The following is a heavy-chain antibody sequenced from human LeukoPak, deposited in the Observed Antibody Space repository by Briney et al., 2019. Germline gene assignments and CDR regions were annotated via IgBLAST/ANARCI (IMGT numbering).Heavy chain of an antibody. CDR3: ARDTDIRYGLSHYGDAFDI. D-gene: IGHD4-11*01. J-gene: IGHJ3*02. Sequence: GGSLRLSCAASGFTFDDYGMSWVRQGPGKGLEWVSGIAWNGAKTGYADSVKGRFTISRDNAKNSLYLEMNSLRDEDTALYYCARDTDIRYGLSHYGDAFDIWGQGTMVTVAA. CDR1: GFTFDDYG. V-gene: IGHV3-20*04. CDR2: IAWNGAKT.